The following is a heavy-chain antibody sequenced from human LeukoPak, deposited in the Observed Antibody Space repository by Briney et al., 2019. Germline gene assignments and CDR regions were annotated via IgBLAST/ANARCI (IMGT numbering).Heavy chain of an antibody. CDR2: ISHSGTT. J-gene: IGHJ5*02. CDR3: AITVAVAGTFIFDP. D-gene: IGHD6-19*01. V-gene: IGHV4-34*01. CDR1: GGSFSGYY. Sequence: SETLSLTCAVYGGSFSGYYWSWIRQPPGKGLEWIGEISHSGTTNYNPSLKSRVTISVDTSKNQFSLKLGSLAAADTAVYYCAITVAVAGTFIFDPWGQGTLVTVSS.